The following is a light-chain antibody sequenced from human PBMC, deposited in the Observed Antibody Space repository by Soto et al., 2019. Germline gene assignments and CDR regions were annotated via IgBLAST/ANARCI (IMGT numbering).Light chain of an antibody. J-gene: IGKJ5*01. V-gene: IGKV3-11*01. CDR3: QQRSTWLS. Sequence: EIVLTQSPATLSLSPGERATLSCRARQSVNTFLAWYQQKPGQAPRLLIYDASNRATGIPARFSGSGSGTDFALNISSLEPEEFAVYYCQQRSTWLSFGQGTRLEIK. CDR1: QSVNTF. CDR2: DAS.